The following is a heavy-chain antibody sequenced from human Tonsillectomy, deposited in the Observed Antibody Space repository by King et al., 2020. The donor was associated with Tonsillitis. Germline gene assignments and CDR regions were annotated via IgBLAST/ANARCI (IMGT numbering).Heavy chain of an antibody. CDR1: GFTFSSYG. Sequence: VQLVESGGGVVQPGRSLRLSCAASGFTFSSYGMHWVRQAPGKGLEWVAVISYDGGNKYYADSVKGRFTISRDNSKNTLYLQMNSLRAEDTAVYYCAKLAYCSGGTCYVFDYWGQGTLVTVSS. J-gene: IGHJ4*02. CDR2: ISYDGGNK. V-gene: IGHV3-30*18. CDR3: AKLAYCSGGTCYVFDY. D-gene: IGHD2-15*01.